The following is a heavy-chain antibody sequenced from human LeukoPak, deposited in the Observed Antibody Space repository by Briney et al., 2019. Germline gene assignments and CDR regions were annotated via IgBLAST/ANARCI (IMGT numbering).Heavy chain of an antibody. CDR2: IYYSGST. V-gene: IGHV4-39*01. D-gene: IGHD1-26*01. CDR3: ASFQVGATAWHFDY. Sequence: YPSETLSLTCTVSGGSISSSTYYWVWLRQPPGKGLEWIGTIYYSGSTSYNPSLKSRVTISVHTSKNQFSLNLSSVTAADTAVYYCASFQVGATAWHFDYWGQGTLVTVSS. J-gene: IGHJ4*02. CDR1: GGSISSSTYY.